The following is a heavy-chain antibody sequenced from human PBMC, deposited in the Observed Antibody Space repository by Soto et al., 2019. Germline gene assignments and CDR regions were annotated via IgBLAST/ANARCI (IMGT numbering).Heavy chain of an antibody. CDR3: AKGIAAAGRYYYYYGMGV. CDR1: GFTFSSYA. CDR2: ISGSGGST. D-gene: IGHD6-13*01. V-gene: IGHV3-23*01. Sequence: AVGSLTLSCAASGFTFSSYAMRWVRQAPGKGLEWVSAISGSGGSTYYADSVKGRFTISRDNSKNTLYLQMNSLRAEDTAVYYCAKGIAAAGRYYYYYGMGVWGQETTLPASS. J-gene: IGHJ6*02.